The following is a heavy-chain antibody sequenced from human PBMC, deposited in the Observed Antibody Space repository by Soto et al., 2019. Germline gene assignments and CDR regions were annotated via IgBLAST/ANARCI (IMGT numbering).Heavy chain of an antibody. CDR3: ARDRRQGSGGSCYGYKWFVH. V-gene: IGHV4-31*03. CDR2: IYYSGST. CDR1: GGSISSGSYY. D-gene: IGHD2-15*01. Sequence: SETLSLTCTVSGGSISSGSYYWSWIRQHPGKGLEWIGYIYYSGSTYYNPSLKSRVTISVDTSKNQFSLKLSSVTAADTAVYYCARDRRQGSGGSCYGYKWFVHWGQATLVNFSS. J-gene: IGHJ5*02.